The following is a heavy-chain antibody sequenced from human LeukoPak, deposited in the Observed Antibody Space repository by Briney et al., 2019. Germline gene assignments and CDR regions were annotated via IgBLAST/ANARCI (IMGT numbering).Heavy chain of an antibody. CDR3: AKGARSSSGYTTD. CDR1: GFTFDDYA. Sequence: PGGSLRLSCVASGFTFDDYAMHWVLQAPGKGLEWVAGINWNSVSAVYADSLKGRLTISRDNAKNSLFLQMNSLKTEDTAFYYCAKGARSSSGYTTDWGQGILVTVSS. V-gene: IGHV3-9*01. CDR2: INWNSVSA. D-gene: IGHD3-22*01. J-gene: IGHJ4*02.